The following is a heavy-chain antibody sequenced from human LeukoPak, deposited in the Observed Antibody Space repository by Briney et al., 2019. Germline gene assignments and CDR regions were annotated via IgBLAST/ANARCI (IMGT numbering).Heavy chain of an antibody. CDR3: ARDHSGGYAGFEY. CDR2: IWYDGNNK. J-gene: IGHJ4*02. Sequence: PGRSLRLSCAASGLIFSKYGMHWVRQAPGKGLEWVAVIWYDGNNKWYADSVKGRFTISRDNPKNTLYLQMNSLRAEDTAVYYCARDHSGGYAGFEYWGQGTLVTVSS. V-gene: IGHV3-33*01. CDR1: GLIFSKYG. D-gene: IGHD3-10*01.